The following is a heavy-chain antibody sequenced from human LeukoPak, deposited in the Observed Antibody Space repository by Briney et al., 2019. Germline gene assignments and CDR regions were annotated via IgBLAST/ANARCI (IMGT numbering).Heavy chain of an antibody. D-gene: IGHD6-13*01. Sequence: PSETLSLTCAVYGGSFSGYYWSWIRQPPGKGLEWIGEINHSGSTNYNPSLKSRVTISVDTSKNQFSLKLSSVTAADTAVYYCARGRYSSSWYPVYYYYYGMDVWGQGTTVTVSS. CDR1: GGSFSGYY. V-gene: IGHV4-34*01. CDR2: INHSGST. J-gene: IGHJ6*02. CDR3: ARGRYSSSWYPVYYYYYGMDV.